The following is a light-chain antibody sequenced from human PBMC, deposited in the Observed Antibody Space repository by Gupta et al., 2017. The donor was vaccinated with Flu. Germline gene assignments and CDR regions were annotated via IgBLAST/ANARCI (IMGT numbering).Light chain of an antibody. CDR1: SGSIATNY. Sequence: NFMLTQPHSVSESPGKTVTISCTRSSGSIATNYVQWYQHRPGSSPSTVIYEDNLRPPGVPVRFSGSIDTSSNSASLTISGLQPDDEADYYCQSYDSVIRDVVFGGGTKLSVL. V-gene: IGLV6-57*01. CDR2: EDN. CDR3: QSYDSVIRDVV. J-gene: IGLJ2*01.